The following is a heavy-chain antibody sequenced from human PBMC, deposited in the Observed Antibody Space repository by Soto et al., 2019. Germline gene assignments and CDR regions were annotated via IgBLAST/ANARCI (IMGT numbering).Heavy chain of an antibody. V-gene: IGHV1-69*01. CDR1: GGTFSSYA. D-gene: IGHD6-13*01. Sequence: QVQLVQSGAEVKKPGSSVKVSCKASGGTFSSYAISWVRQAPGQGLEWMGGIIPIFGTANYAQKFQGRVTITADESTSTAYMELSSLRSEDTAVYYCASSPEQLVLGGYDYWGQGPLVTVSS. J-gene: IGHJ4*02. CDR2: IIPIFGTA. CDR3: ASSPEQLVLGGYDY.